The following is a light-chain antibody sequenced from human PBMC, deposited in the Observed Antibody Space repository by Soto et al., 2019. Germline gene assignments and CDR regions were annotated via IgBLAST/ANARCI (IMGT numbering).Light chain of an antibody. V-gene: IGKV3-11*01. Sequence: ENVLTQSPATLSLSPGEKATLSCRASQSISRNLAWYQHKPGQAPRLLIFDASNRATGIPARFSGSGSGTDFTLTISSLEPEDFAVYYCQQRTNWLTFGGGTKVDIK. J-gene: IGKJ4*01. CDR3: QQRTNWLT. CDR2: DAS. CDR1: QSISRN.